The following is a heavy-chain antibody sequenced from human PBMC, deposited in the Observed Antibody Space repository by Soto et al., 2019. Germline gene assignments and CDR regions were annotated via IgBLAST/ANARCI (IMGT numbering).Heavy chain of an antibody. Sequence: PGGSLRLSCSASGFTFSSYAMHWVRQAPGKGLEYVSAISSNGGSTYYADSAKGRFTISRDNSKNTLYLQMSSLRAEDTAVYYCVKVWDPILITMIVVVQTIFDIWGQGTLVTVPS. J-gene: IGHJ3*02. CDR1: GFTFSSYA. CDR3: VKVWDPILITMIVVVQTIFDI. D-gene: IGHD3-22*01. V-gene: IGHV3-64D*06. CDR2: ISSNGGST.